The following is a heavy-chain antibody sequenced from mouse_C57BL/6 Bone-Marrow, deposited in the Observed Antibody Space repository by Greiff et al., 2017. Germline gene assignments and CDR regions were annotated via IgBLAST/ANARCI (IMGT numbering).Heavy chain of an antibody. J-gene: IGHJ2*01. CDR1: GFTFSSYA. CDR3: ARDGGYYVPDY. D-gene: IGHD2-3*01. V-gene: IGHV5-4*01. CDR2: ISDGGSYT. Sequence: EVQLVESGGGLVKPGGSLKLSCAASGFTFSSYAMSWVRQTPEKRLEWVATISDGGSYTYYPDNVKGRFTISRDNAKNNLYLQMSHLKSEDTAMYYCARDGGYYVPDYWGQGTTLTVSS.